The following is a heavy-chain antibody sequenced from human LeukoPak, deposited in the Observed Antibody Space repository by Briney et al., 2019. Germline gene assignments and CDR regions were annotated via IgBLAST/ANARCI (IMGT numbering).Heavy chain of an antibody. CDR3: ARHPAYSSGWYTIDY. J-gene: IGHJ4*02. CDR2: IYYSGST. D-gene: IGHD6-19*01. CDR1: GGSISSSSYF. Sequence: PSETLSLTCTVSGGSISSSSYFWGWIRQPPGKGLEWIGNIYYSGSTYYNPSLKSRVTISLGTSKNQFSLKLSSVTAADTVVYYCARHPAYSSGWYTIDYWGQGTLVTVSS. V-gene: IGHV4-39*01.